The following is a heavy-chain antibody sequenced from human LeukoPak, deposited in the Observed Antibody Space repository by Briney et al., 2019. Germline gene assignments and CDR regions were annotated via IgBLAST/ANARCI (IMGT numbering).Heavy chain of an antibody. D-gene: IGHD3-10*01. CDR1: GFTFSSYG. CDR2: ISYDGSNK. J-gene: IGHJ5*02. Sequence: PGGSLRLSCAASGFTFSSYGMHWVRQAPGKGLEWVAVISYDGSNKYYADSVKGRFTISRDNSKNTLYLQMNNLRAEDTAVYYCARDRSMVRGVGFDPWGQGTLVTVSS. CDR3: ARDRSMVRGVGFDP. V-gene: IGHV3-30*03.